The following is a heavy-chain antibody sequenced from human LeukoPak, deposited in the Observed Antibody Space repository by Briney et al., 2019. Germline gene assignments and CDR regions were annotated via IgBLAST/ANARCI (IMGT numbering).Heavy chain of an antibody. CDR2: MYYSGST. J-gene: IGHJ5*02. V-gene: IGHV4-39*01. CDR1: GGSISSSSYY. D-gene: IGHD1-1*01. CDR3: AGQWYNWNVGWFDP. Sequence: SETLSLTCTVSGGSISSSSYYWGWIRQPPGKGLEWIGSMYYSGSTYYNPSLKRRVTISVEKSNKQFSLKLSSVSAADTAVYYCAGQWYNWNVGWFDPWGQGTLVTVSS.